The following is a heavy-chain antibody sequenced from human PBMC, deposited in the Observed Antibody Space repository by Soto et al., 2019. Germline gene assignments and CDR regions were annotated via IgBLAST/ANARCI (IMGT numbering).Heavy chain of an antibody. J-gene: IGHJ6*03. V-gene: IGHV4-59*08. Sequence: SETLSLTCTVSGGSISNYYWSWIRQPPGKGLEWIGYIYYSGNTNYKSSLKSRVTISVDTSKNQFSLKLSSVTAADTAVYFCARVGYVSGYYNDYHYYHAVWAKGTTVTGSS. CDR2: IYYSGNT. CDR3: ARVGYVSGYYNDYHYYHAV. CDR1: GGSISNYY. D-gene: IGHD3-3*01.